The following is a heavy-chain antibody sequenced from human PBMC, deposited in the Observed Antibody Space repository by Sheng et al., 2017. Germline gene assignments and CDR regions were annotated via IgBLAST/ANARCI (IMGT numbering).Heavy chain of an antibody. CDR3: AREPYGDYYFDY. V-gene: IGHV3-33*01. D-gene: IGHD4-17*01. J-gene: IGHJ4*02. Sequence: QVQLVESGGGVVQPGRSLRLSCAASGFTFSSYGMHWVRQAPGKGLEWVAVIWYDGSNKYYADSVKGRFTISRDNSKNTLYLQMNSLRAEDTAVYYCAREPYGDYYFDYWGQGTLVTVSS. CDR2: IWYDGSNK. CDR1: GFTFSSYG.